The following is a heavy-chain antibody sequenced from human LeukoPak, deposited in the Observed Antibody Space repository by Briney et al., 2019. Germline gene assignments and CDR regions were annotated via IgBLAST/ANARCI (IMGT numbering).Heavy chain of an antibody. CDR1: GFTFSSYS. D-gene: IGHD6-19*01. Sequence: GGSLRLSCAASGFTFSSYSMNRVRQAPGKGLEWVSSISSSSSYIYYADSVKGRFTISRDNAKNSLYLQMNSLRAEDTAVYYCARDRRQIAVAGRDAFDIWGQGTMVTVSS. V-gene: IGHV3-21*01. CDR2: ISSSSSYI. CDR3: ARDRRQIAVAGRDAFDI. J-gene: IGHJ3*02.